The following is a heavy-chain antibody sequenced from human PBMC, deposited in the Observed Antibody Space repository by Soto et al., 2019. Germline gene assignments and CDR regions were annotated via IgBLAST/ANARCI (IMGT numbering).Heavy chain of an antibody. V-gene: IGHV4-59*01. D-gene: IGHD3-22*01. CDR2: IYYSGST. J-gene: IGHJ3*02. Sequence: QVQLQESGPGLVKPSETLSLTCTVSGGSISSYYWSWIRQPPGKGLEWIGYIYYSGSTNYNPSLMSRVTISVDTSKNQFSLKLSSVTAADTAVYYCSGYPPDDALDIWGKGTMVTVSS. CDR3: SGYPPDDALDI. CDR1: GGSISSYY.